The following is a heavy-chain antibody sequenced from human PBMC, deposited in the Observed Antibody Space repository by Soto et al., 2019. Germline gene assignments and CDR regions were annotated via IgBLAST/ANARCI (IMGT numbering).Heavy chain of an antibody. CDR1: GCTFTTYW. CDR2: VNPADSDT. Sequence: GESLKISCKGSGCTFTTYWIGWVRQMPGKGLEWMGIVNPADSDTRYSPSFQDQVTFSVDKSISTAYLQWSSLKASDTAMYYCARLTTTEFYFDYWGQGTLVTVSS. V-gene: IGHV5-51*01. CDR3: ARLTTTEFYFDY. D-gene: IGHD4-4*01. J-gene: IGHJ4*02.